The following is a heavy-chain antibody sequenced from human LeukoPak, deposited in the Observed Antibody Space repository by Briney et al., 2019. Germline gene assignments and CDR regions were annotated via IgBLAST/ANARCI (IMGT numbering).Heavy chain of an antibody. CDR3: ARDQPYYYDSSGYYSY. CDR2: ISSSSSTI. D-gene: IGHD3-22*01. V-gene: IGHV3-48*04. CDR1: GFTFSSYS. J-gene: IGHJ4*02. Sequence: GGSLRLSCAASGFTFSSYSMDWVRQAPGKGLEWVSYISSSSSTIYYADSVKGRFTISKDNAKNTLYLQMNSLRAEDTAVYYCARDQPYYYDSSGYYSYWGQGTLVTVSS.